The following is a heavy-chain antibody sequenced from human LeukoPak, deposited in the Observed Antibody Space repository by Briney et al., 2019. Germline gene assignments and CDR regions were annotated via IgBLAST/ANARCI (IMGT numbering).Heavy chain of an antibody. CDR3: ARDGRYYDGSGYSF. V-gene: IGHV1-18*01. D-gene: IGHD3-22*01. Sequence: ASVKVSCKASGGTFSSYGISWVRQAPGQGLEWMGWISAYNGNTNYAQKLQGRVTMTTDTSTSTAYMELRSLRSDDTAVYYCARDGRYYDGSGYSFWGQGTLVTVSS. CDR1: GGTFSSYG. J-gene: IGHJ4*02. CDR2: ISAYNGNT.